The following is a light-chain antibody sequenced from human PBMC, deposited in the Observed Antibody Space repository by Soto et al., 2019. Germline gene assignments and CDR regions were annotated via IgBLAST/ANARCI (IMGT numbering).Light chain of an antibody. V-gene: IGKV1-5*03. CDR3: LQHYRYSRT. CDR2: KAS. Sequence: DVRMTQSPSTLAASVGDRVTITCRASQSISDWLAWYQQKPGKAPKLLIDKASRLESGVPARLSGGGSGTAFTLTISLLRPGDFSPYYFLQHYRYSRTFGQGPKVEIK. CDR1: QSISDW. J-gene: IGKJ1*01.